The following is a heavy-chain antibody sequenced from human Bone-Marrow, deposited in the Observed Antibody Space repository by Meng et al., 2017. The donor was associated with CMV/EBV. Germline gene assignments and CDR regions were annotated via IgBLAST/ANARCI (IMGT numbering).Heavy chain of an antibody. J-gene: IGHJ5*02. CDR1: GGSLSGYY. CDR2: INHSGST. V-gene: IGHV4-34*01. Sequence: SETLSLTCAVYGGSLSGYYWSWIRQPPGKGLEWIGEINHSGSTKYNPSLKSRVTTSVDTSKNQFSLKLSSVTAADTAVYYCARDKARGYCRNTSCYNGWFDPWGKGTLVTRLL. CDR3: ARDKARGYCRNTSCYNGWFDP. D-gene: IGHD2-2*02.